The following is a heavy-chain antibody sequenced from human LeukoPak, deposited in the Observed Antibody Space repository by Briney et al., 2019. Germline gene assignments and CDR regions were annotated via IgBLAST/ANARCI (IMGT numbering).Heavy chain of an antibody. CDR1: GFSFSSYW. CDR3: ARDAIGYSYIDY. CDR2: INLDGSRT. V-gene: IGHV3-74*01. J-gene: IGHJ4*02. D-gene: IGHD5-18*01. Sequence: PGGSLRLSCTTSGFSFSSYWMHWVRQAPGKGLVWVSRINLDGSRTNYADSVQGRFTISRDNAKNTLYLLMDSLRVEDTALYYCARDAIGYSYIDYWGQGTLVTVSS.